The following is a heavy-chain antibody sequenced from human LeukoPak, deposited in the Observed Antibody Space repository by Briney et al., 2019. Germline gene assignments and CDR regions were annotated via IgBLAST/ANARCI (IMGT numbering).Heavy chain of an antibody. D-gene: IGHD7-27*01. Sequence: ASVKVSCKASRYTYTSYDFNWVRQATGQRPEWMGWMSPNSGDTGYAQKFQDRVTMTRNTSISTAYMELSSLRSDDTAVYYCARGPPNWGYDYWGPGTLVTVSS. V-gene: IGHV1-8*01. J-gene: IGHJ4*02. CDR3: ARGPPNWGYDY. CDR1: RYTYTSYD. CDR2: MSPNSGDT.